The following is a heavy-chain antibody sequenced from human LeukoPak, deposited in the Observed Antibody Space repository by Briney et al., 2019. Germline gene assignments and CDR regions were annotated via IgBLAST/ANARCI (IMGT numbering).Heavy chain of an antibody. CDR1: GFSFSSYS. Sequence: GGSLRLSCAASGFSFSSYSMKWVRQAPGKGLEWVSSISSSSSYIYYADSVKGRFTISRDNAKNSLYLQMNSLRAEDTAVYYCARDYPDYFDYWGQGTLVTVSS. D-gene: IGHD3-16*02. V-gene: IGHV3-21*01. CDR3: ARDYPDYFDY. CDR2: ISSSSSYI. J-gene: IGHJ4*02.